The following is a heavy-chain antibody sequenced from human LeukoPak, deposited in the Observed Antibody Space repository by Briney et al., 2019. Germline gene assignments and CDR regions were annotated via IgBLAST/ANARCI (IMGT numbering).Heavy chain of an antibody. D-gene: IGHD3-22*01. Sequence: SETLSLTCTVSGGSISSSSYSWGWIRQPPGKGLEWIGSIYYSGSTYYNPSLKSRVTISVDTSKNQFSLKLSSVTAADTAVYYCARILITMIVVPDAFDIWGQGTMVTVSS. J-gene: IGHJ3*02. CDR2: IYYSGST. CDR3: ARILITMIVVPDAFDI. V-gene: IGHV4-39*01. CDR1: GGSISSSSYS.